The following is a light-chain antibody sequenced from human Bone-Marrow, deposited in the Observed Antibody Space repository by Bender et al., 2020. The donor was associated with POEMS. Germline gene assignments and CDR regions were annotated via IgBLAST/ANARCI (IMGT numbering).Light chain of an antibody. CDR3: AVWDDSLNGWV. J-gene: IGLJ3*02. CDR2: SSH. CDR1: SSNIGAHA. V-gene: IGLV1-44*01. Sequence: HSVLTQPPSASGTPGQRVTISCSGGSSNIGAHAVNWYQHLPGTAPKLLIYSSHQQPSEVPDRFSGSRSGTSASLAISGLQSEDEADYYCAVWDDSLNGWVFGGGTKLTVL.